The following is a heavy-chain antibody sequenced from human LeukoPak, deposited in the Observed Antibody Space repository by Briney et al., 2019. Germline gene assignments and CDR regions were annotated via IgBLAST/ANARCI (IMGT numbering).Heavy chain of an antibody. V-gene: IGHV1-8*01. D-gene: IGHD2-15*01. CDR3: ATLVVVAPLLFDP. J-gene: IGHJ5*02. CDR2: MNPNSGNT. Sequence: ASVKVSCXVSGYTFTSYDINWVRQATGQGLEWMGWMNPNSGNTGYAQKFQGRVTMTRNTSISTAYMELSSLRSEDTAVYYCATLVVVAPLLFDPWGQGTLVTVSS. CDR1: GYTFTSYD.